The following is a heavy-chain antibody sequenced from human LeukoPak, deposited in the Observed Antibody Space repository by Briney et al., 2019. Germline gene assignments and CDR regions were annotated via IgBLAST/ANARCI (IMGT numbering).Heavy chain of an antibody. D-gene: IGHD6-19*01. Sequence: GGSLRLSCAASGFIFNDYAMHWVRQAPGKGLVWVAGISWNSGTIAYADSVKGRFTISRDNAKNSLYLQMNSLRPEDMAFYFCAKVAEYSSGWYDSWGQGTLVTVSS. CDR3: AKVAEYSSGWYDS. V-gene: IGHV3-9*03. CDR2: ISWNSGTI. J-gene: IGHJ5*01. CDR1: GFIFNDYA.